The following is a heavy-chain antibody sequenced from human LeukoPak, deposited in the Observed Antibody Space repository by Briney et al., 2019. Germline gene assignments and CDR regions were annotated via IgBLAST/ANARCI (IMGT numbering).Heavy chain of an antibody. D-gene: IGHD6-19*01. CDR1: GGSFSGYY. CDR2: INHSGST. J-gene: IGHJ4*02. CDR3: ARGSGSGWLRPRFDY. Sequence: PSETLSLTCAVYGGSFSGYYWSWIRKPPGKGLEWIGEINHSGSTNYNPSLKSRVTISVDTSKNQFSLKLSSVTAADTAVYYCARGSGSGWLRPRFDYWGQGTLVTVSS. V-gene: IGHV4-34*01.